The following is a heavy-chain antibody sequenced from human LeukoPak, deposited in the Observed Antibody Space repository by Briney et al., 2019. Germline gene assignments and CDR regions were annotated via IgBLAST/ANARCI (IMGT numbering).Heavy chain of an antibody. D-gene: IGHD2-15*01. Sequence: GGSLRLSCAASGFTVSSNYMSWVRQAPGKGLEWVSVIYSGGSTYYADSVKGRFTISRDNSKNTLYLQMNSLRAEDTAVYCCARVVAAATPWFDPWGQGTLVTVSS. J-gene: IGHJ5*02. V-gene: IGHV3-53*01. CDR1: GFTVSSNY. CDR2: IYSGGST. CDR3: ARVVAAATPWFDP.